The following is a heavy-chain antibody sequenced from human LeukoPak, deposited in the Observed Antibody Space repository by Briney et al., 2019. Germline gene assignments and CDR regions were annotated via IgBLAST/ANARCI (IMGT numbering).Heavy chain of an antibody. CDR2: IRSTSNYI. CDR1: GFTFGTYA. CDR3: ARDYLRTAVTTWGY. J-gene: IGHJ4*02. D-gene: IGHD4-17*01. Sequence: GGSLRLSCGASGFTFGTYAMTWVRQSPGKGLEWVSTIRSTSNYIYYAASVKGRFTISRENPKNSLYLQMNSLTAEDTAIYYCARDYLRTAVTTWGYWGQGTPVTVSS. V-gene: IGHV3-21*01.